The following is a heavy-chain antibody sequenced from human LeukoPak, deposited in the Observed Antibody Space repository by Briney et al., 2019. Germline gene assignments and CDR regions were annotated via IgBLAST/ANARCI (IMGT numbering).Heavy chain of an antibody. J-gene: IGHJ6*03. D-gene: IGHD3-16*01. CDR2: IYTSGST. Sequence: SETLSLTCTVSGGSISSYYWSWIRQPAGKGLEWIGRIYTSGSTNYNPSLKSRVTMSVDTSKNQFSLKLSSVTAADTAVYYCARAGGDYVLGYYYYYMDVWGKGTTVTISS. CDR3: ARAGGDYVLGYYYYYMDV. CDR1: GGSISSYY. V-gene: IGHV4-4*07.